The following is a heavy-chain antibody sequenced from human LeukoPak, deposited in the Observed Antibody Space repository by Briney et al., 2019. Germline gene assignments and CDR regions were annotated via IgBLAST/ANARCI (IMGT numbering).Heavy chain of an antibody. J-gene: IGHJ4*02. D-gene: IGHD3-10*02. CDR3: AKELDTMFFDY. Sequence: GGSLRLSCATSGFNLDRYTIHWVRQAPGKGLEWVSLAGWAGGTTFYSDSVRGRSTISRDSGRKSVHLQMNSLTTDDTAFYFCAKELDTMFFDYWGQGALVTVSS. CDR2: AGWAGGTT. V-gene: IGHV3-43*01. CDR1: GFNLDRYT.